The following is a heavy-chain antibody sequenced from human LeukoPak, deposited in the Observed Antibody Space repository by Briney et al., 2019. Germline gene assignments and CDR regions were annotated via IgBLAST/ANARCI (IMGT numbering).Heavy chain of an antibody. CDR1: GFTFSSYS. CDR3: AREHYNYYDNSGSIDY. J-gene: IGHJ4*02. Sequence: GGSLRLSCAASGFTFSSYSMNWVRQAPGKGLEWVSSISSSSSYIYYADSVKGRFTISRDNAKNSLYLQMNSLRAEDTAVYYCAREHYNYYDNSGSIDYWGQGTLVTVSS. CDR2: ISSSSSYI. V-gene: IGHV3-21*01. D-gene: IGHD3-22*01.